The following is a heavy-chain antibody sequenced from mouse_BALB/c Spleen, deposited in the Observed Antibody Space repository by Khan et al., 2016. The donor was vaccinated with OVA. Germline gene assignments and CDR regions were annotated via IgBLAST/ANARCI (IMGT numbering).Heavy chain of an antibody. Sequence: VQLKQSGPGLVKPSQSLSLTCTVTGYSITSDYVWNWIRQFPGNILEWMGYIRYSGSTSYNPSLKSRISIIRDTSKNQFFLQLNSVTAEDTATYYCARWFAYGGQGTLVTVSA. J-gene: IGHJ3*01. CDR1: GYSITSDYV. CDR2: IRYSGST. CDR3: ARWFAY. V-gene: IGHV3-2*02.